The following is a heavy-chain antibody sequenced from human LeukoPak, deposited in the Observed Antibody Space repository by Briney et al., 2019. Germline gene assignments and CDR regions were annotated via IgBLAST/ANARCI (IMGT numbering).Heavy chain of an antibody. D-gene: IGHD6-19*01. V-gene: IGHV1-69*13. Sequence: SVKVSCKASGGTFSSYAISWVRQAPGQGLEWMGGTIPTFGTANYAQKFQGRVTITADESTSTAYMELSSLRSEDTAVYYCAIAVAGTIGFDYWGQGTLVTVSS. J-gene: IGHJ4*02. CDR3: AIAVAGTIGFDY. CDR1: GGTFSSYA. CDR2: TIPTFGTA.